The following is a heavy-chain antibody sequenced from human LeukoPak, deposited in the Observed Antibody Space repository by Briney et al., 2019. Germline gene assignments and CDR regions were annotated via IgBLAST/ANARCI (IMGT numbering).Heavy chain of an antibody. J-gene: IGHJ5*02. D-gene: IGHD3-10*01. CDR3: ARGLGYGWFDP. Sequence: GGSLRLSCADSGFTFRSYWMHWVRQAPGKGLVWLSRIDPDGSTTAYADSVKGRFTNSRDNAKNTPYLQMNSLRAEDTAVYYCARGLGYGWFDPWGQGTLVTVSS. CDR1: GFTFRSYW. CDR2: IDPDGSTT. V-gene: IGHV3-74*01.